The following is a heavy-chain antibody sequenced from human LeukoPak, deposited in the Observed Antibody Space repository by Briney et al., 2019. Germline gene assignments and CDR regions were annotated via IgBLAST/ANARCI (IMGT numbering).Heavy chain of an antibody. J-gene: IGHJ5*02. CDR1: GFTFSSYS. Sequence: GGSLRLSCAASGFTFSSYSMNWVRQAPGKGLEWVSHISSSSSTIYYADPVKGRFTISRDNATNSLYLQMNSLRAEDTAVYYCARDPMVRGMRVNGFDPWGQGTLVTASS. D-gene: IGHD3-10*01. CDR3: ARDPMVRGMRVNGFDP. CDR2: ISSSSSTI. V-gene: IGHV3-48*04.